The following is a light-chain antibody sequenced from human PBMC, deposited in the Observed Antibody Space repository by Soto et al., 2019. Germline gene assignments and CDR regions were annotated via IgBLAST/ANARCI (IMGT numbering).Light chain of an antibody. V-gene: IGKV3-20*01. CDR1: QSVSSNY. Sequence: PEERATLSCTASQSVSSNYLAWYQQKLGQAPRLLIFGASSRATGIPDSFSGSGSGTDFTLTISRLEPEDFAVYYCQQYGSSRWTFGQGTKVEIK. J-gene: IGKJ1*01. CDR2: GAS. CDR3: QQYGSSRWT.